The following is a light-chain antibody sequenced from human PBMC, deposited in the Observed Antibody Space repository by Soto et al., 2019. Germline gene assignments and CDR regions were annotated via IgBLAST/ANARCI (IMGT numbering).Light chain of an antibody. V-gene: IGKV1-9*01. Sequence: DIQLTQSPSFLSASGGDRVTITCRASQGISSYLAWYQQKPGKAPNLLIHTASTLQSGVPSRFSGSGSGTEFTLTISSLQPEDFATYYCQQRNSYPITFGQGTRLEIK. J-gene: IGKJ5*01. CDR3: QQRNSYPIT. CDR1: QGISSY. CDR2: TAS.